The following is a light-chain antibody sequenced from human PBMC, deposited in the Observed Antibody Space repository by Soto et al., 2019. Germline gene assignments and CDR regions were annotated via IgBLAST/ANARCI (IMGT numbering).Light chain of an antibody. CDR1: SSDVGGYNS. V-gene: IGLV2-11*01. J-gene: IGLJ1*01. CDR2: DVS. Sequence: QSALTQPRSVSGSPGQSVTISCTGTSSDVGGYNSVSWYQQHPGKAPKLMIYDVSKRPSGVPDRFSGSKSGNTASLTISGLQAGDEADYYCCTYAGRYVFGTGTKVTVL. CDR3: CTYAGRYV.